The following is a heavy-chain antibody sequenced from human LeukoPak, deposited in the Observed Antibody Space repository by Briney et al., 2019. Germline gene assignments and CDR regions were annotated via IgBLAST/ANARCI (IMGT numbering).Heavy chain of an antibody. CDR1: GFTFSSYG. Sequence: GGSLRLSCAASGFTFSSYGMHWVRQAPGKGLEWVAVIWYDGSNKYYADSVKGRFTISRDNSKNTLYLQMNSLRAEDTAVYYCARRHHGFWSGYYSYGMDVWGQGTTVTVSS. J-gene: IGHJ6*02. CDR3: ARRHHGFWSGYYSYGMDV. CDR2: IWYDGSNK. D-gene: IGHD3-3*01. V-gene: IGHV3-33*01.